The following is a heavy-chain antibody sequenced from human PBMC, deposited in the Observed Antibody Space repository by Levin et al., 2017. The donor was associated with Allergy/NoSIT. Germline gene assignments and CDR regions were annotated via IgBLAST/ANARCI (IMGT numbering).Heavy chain of an antibody. Sequence: PSETLSLTCIVSGGSISSSSFFWGWIRQLPGKGLEWIGSIHYSGSTYYNPSLNSRVTISGDTSKNQFSLKLTSVTAADTAVYYCARHYYSGSGSYRPFDYWGQGTLVTVSS. CDR2: IHYSGST. J-gene: IGHJ4*02. D-gene: IGHD3-10*01. CDR3: ARHYYSGSGSYRPFDY. CDR1: GGSISSSSFF. V-gene: IGHV4-39*01.